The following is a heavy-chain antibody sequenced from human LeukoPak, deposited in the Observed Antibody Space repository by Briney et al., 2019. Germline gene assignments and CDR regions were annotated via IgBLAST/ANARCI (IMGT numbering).Heavy chain of an antibody. J-gene: IGHJ6*03. CDR2: IYYSGST. CDR1: GGSISRSRYY. CDR3: AGGGFDGGPYYYYYMDV. V-gene: IGHV4-61*05. D-gene: IGHD3-16*01. Sequence: SETLSLTCTVSGGSISRSRYYWGWIRQPPGTGLEWIGYIYYSGSTNYNPSLKSRVTISVDTSKNQFSLKLSSVTAADTAVYYCAGGGFDGGPYYYYYMDVWGKGTTVTVSS.